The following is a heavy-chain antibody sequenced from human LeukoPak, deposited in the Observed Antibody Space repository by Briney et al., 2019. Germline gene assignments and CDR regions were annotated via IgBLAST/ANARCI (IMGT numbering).Heavy chain of an antibody. CDR1: GGSFSGYY. D-gene: IGHD6-13*01. V-gene: IGHV4-34*01. Sequence: SETLSLTCAVYGGSFSGYYWSWIRQPPGKGLEWIGEINHSGSTNYNPSLKSRVTISVDTSKNQFSLKLSSVTAADTAVYHCARGRYSSSWLKYYYFDYWGQGTLVTVSS. J-gene: IGHJ4*02. CDR3: ARGRYSSSWLKYYYFDY. CDR2: INHSGST.